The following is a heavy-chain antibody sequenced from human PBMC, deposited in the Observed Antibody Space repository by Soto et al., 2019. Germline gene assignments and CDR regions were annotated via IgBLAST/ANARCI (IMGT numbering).Heavy chain of an antibody. CDR2: IYYSGST. V-gene: IGHV4-31*03. D-gene: IGHD3-16*01. CDR1: GGSISSGGYY. Sequence: QVQLQESGPGLVKPSQTLSLTCTVSGGSISSGGYYWNWIRQHPGKGLEWIGYIYYSGSTYYNPSLRSRVTLTVYTSKNQCPLKLSSVTAGDTAVYYWARGGYELGYWGQRTLGTVFS. CDR3: ARGGYELGY. J-gene: IGHJ4*02.